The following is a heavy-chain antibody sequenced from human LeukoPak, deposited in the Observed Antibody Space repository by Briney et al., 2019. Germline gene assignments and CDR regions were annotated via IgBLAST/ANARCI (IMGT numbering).Heavy chain of an antibody. V-gene: IGHV3-23*01. CDR3: ARAGAVAGTLDY. CDR2: ISGSGGST. D-gene: IGHD6-19*01. Sequence: PGGSLRLSCAASGFTFSNNWMNWVRQAPGKGLEWVSGISGSGGSTYYADSVKGRFTISRDNSKNTLYLQMNSLRAEDTAVYYCARAGAVAGTLDYWGQGTLVTVSS. J-gene: IGHJ4*02. CDR1: GFTFSNNW.